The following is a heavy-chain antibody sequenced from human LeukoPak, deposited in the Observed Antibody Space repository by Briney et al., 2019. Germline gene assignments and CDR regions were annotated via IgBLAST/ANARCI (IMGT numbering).Heavy chain of an antibody. CDR2: INHSGST. CDR1: GGSFSGYY. J-gene: IGHJ4*02. CDR3: ARGSITMVRGVIIRGHFDY. Sequence: SETLSLTCAVYGGSFSGYYWSWIRQPPGKGLEWIGEINHSGSTNYNPSLKSRVTISVDTSKSQFSLKLSSVTAADTAVYYCARGSITMVRGVIIRGHFDYWGQGTLVTVSS. V-gene: IGHV4-34*01. D-gene: IGHD3-10*01.